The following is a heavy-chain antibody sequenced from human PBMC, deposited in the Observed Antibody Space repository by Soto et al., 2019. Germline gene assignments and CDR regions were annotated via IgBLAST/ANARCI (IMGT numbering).Heavy chain of an antibody. CDR1: GFTFSDYY. J-gene: IGHJ5*02. D-gene: IGHD3-22*01. CDR2: ISDSASTI. Sequence: QVQLVESGGGLVKPGGSLRLSCAASGFTFSDYYMSWIRQAPGKGLEWVSHISDSASTIYYADSVKGRFIISRDNAKNSLYLHMNSLGVEDTAVYYCARDTAFIASGLFDPWGQGTLVTVSS. CDR3: ARDTAFIASGLFDP. V-gene: IGHV3-11*01.